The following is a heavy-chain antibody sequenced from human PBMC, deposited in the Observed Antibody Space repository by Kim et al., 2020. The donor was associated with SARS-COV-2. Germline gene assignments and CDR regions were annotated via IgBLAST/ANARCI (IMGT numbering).Heavy chain of an antibody. Sequence: GGSLRLSCAVSGLTVGDNFMSWVRQAPGKGLEWVSLIYSHGSAHYADSVKGRFTISRDSTKNTVDPQMNSLRVEDTAVYYCARDPSAVGAPTPWGQGTLVTVSS. CDR1: GLTVGDNF. D-gene: IGHD1-26*01. CDR3: ARDPSAVGAPTP. V-gene: IGHV3-53*01. J-gene: IGHJ5*02. CDR2: IYSHGSA.